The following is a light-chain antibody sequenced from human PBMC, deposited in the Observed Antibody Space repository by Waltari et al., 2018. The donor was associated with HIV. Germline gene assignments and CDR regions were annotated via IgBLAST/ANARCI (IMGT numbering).Light chain of an antibody. CDR3: AAWDDSLSGV. CDR1: SSNIGNNH. Sequence: QSVLTQPPSASGTPGQRVTISCSGGSSNIGNNHVYWYQQFPGTAPQLLIYRHNQRPSGGPDRFSGSESGTSASLVISGLRSEDEADYYCAAWDDSLSGVFGGGTKVTVL. J-gene: IGLJ2*01. CDR2: RHN. V-gene: IGLV1-47*01.